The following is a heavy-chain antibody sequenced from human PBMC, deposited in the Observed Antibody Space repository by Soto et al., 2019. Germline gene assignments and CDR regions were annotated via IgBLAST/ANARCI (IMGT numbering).Heavy chain of an antibody. CDR2: VYWDDDK. CDR1: GFSLNTRDVG. Sequence: QITLNESGPALVKPTQTLTLTCTFSGFSLNTRDVGVGWIRQPPGKALEWLGVVYWDDDKTYRPSLKSRLSITKDTPRNLVVLRITKREPVDTATYYCAHCRGGVASFWGQGTLVTGSS. V-gene: IGHV2-5*02. D-gene: IGHD3-16*01. J-gene: IGHJ4*02. CDR3: AHCRGGVASF.